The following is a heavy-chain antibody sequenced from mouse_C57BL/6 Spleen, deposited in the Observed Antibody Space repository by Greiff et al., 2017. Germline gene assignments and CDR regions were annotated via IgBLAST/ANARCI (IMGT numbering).Heavy chain of an antibody. CDR1: GYTFTSYW. V-gene: IGHV1-55*01. Sequence: QVQLQQPGAELVKPGASVKMSCKASGYTFTSYWITWVKQRPGQGLEWIGDIYPGSGSTNYNEKFKSKATLTVDTSSSTAYMQLSSLTSEDSAVYYCAGIYDGYYVFAYWGQGTLVTASA. D-gene: IGHD2-3*01. J-gene: IGHJ3*01. CDR2: IYPGSGST. CDR3: AGIYDGYYVFAY.